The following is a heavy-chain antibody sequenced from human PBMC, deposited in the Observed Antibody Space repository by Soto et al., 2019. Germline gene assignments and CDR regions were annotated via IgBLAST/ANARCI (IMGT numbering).Heavy chain of an antibody. CDR3: ARGLGWTVVEPHFDY. V-gene: IGHV3-33*01. Sequence: QVQLVESGGGVVQPGRSLRLSCAASGFTFSSYGMHWVRQAPGKGLEWVAVIWYDASNKYYADSVKGRFTISRDNPKNILYLQMNSLRAEVTAVYYCARGLGWTVVEPHFDYWGQGTLVNVSS. J-gene: IGHJ4*02. CDR2: IWYDASNK. D-gene: IGHD2-15*01. CDR1: GFTFSSYG.